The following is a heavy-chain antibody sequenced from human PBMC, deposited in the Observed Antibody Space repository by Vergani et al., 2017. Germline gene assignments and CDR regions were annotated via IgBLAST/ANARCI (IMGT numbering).Heavy chain of an antibody. V-gene: IGHV4-31*03. CDR3: ARLSTSEDSSGWHYWYFDL. Sequence: QVQLQQWGAGLLKPSQTLSLTCTVSGGSISSGGYYWSWIRQHPGKGLEWIGYIYYSGSTYYNPSLKSRVTISVDTSKNQFSLKLSSVTAADTAVYYCARLSTSEDSSGWHYWYFDLWGRGTLVTVSS. CDR2: IYYSGST. CDR1: GGSISSGGYY. D-gene: IGHD6-19*01. J-gene: IGHJ2*01.